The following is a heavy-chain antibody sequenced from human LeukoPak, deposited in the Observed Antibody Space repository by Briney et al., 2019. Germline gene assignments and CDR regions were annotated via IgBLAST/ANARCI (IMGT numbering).Heavy chain of an antibody. CDR3: ARGGSGYDPYVYGDHYYFDY. CDR1: CASISSTN. CDR2: IYNGGST. D-gene: IGHD5-12*01. J-gene: IGHJ4*02. V-gene: IGHV3-53*01. Sequence: EALSPTCAVSCASISSTNWWAWVPPGPGGGRGWGSVIYNGGSTYYADSVKGRFTISRDNSKNTVYLQMNSLRAEDTAVYYCARGGSGYDPYVYGDHYYFDYWGQGTLVTVSS.